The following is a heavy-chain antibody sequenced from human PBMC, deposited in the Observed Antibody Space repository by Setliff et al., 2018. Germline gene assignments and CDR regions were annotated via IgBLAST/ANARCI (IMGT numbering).Heavy chain of an antibody. CDR2: ISNSGST. J-gene: IGHJ3*02. D-gene: IGHD6-13*01. CDR3: ARTPAAGTVDAFDI. CDR1: GGSGDYY. Sequence: SETLSLTCTVSGGSGDYYWSWIRQPPGKGLEWIGYISNSGSTYYKSSLKSRLTISIDTSKSQFSLKLGSVTAADTAMYYCARTPAAGTVDAFDIWGQGTMVTVSS. V-gene: IGHV4-30-4*08.